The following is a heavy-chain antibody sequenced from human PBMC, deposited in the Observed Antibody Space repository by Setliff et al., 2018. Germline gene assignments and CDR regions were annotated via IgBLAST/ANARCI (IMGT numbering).Heavy chain of an antibody. J-gene: IGHJ4*02. D-gene: IGHD2-15*01. CDR3: AREAKRNVVVVVAATPVY. Sequence: SCKASGYTFTSYYMHWVRQAPGQGLEWMGIINPSGGSTSYAQKFQGRVTMTRDTSTSTVYMELSSLRSEDTAVYYCAREAKRNVVVVVAATPVYWGQGTLVTVSS. V-gene: IGHV1-46*01. CDR2: INPSGGST. CDR1: GYTFTSYY.